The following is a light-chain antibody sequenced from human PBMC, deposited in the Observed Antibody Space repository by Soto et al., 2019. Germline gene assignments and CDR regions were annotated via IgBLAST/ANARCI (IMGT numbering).Light chain of an antibody. J-gene: IGKJ1*01. Sequence: VMTQSPDTLSASPGERVSLSCRASQSVNHNLAWYQQKPGQAPRLLIYGASNRATGIPDRFSGSGSGTDFTLTISRLEPEDFAVYYCQQYGSSGTFGQGTNVDI. CDR3: QQYGSSGT. CDR1: QSVNHN. V-gene: IGKV3-20*01. CDR2: GAS.